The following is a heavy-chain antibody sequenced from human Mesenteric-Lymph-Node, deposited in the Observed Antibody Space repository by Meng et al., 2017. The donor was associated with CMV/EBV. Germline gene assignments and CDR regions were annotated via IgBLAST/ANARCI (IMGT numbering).Heavy chain of an antibody. Sequence: SETLSLTCAVYGGSFSGYYWSWIRQPPGKGLEWIGEINHSGSTNYNPSLKSRVTISVDTSKNQFSLKLSSVTAADTAVYYCARGNDFWSGAKYHFWGQGTLVTVSS. CDR2: INHSGST. V-gene: IGHV4-34*01. D-gene: IGHD3-3*01. CDR3: ARGNDFWSGAKYHF. CDR1: GGSFSGYY. J-gene: IGHJ4*02.